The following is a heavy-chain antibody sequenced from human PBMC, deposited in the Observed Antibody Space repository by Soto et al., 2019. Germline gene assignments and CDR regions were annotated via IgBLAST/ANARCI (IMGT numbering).Heavy chain of an antibody. CDR2: ISDIAYT. CDR3: ARQGFGVLHGLVDV. CDR1: GGSITYLNNHY. J-gene: IGHJ6*02. Sequence: SETMSLTCTVSGGSITYLNNHYFSWFRLPPGKGLEWIGYISDIAYTSYNPSLKGRVSISVDTSENQFSLTLTSVTAADTAVYYCARQGFGVLHGLVDVWGQGTTVTVSS. V-gene: IGHV4-59*08. D-gene: IGHD3-10*01.